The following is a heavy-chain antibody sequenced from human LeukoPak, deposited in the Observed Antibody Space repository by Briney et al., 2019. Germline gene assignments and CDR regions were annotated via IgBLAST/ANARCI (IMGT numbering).Heavy chain of an antibody. D-gene: IGHD5-18*01. CDR3: ARIGYSYGPRGYYYYMDV. V-gene: IGHV3-7*01. J-gene: IGHJ6*03. CDR2: INQDGSEK. CDR1: GFTFSSYL. Sequence: PGGSLRLSCAASGFTFSSYLMSWVRQAPGKGLEWVANINQDGSEKYYVDSVKGRFTISRDNAKNSLYLQMNSLRAEDTAVYYCARIGYSYGPRGYYYYMDVWGKGTTVTISS.